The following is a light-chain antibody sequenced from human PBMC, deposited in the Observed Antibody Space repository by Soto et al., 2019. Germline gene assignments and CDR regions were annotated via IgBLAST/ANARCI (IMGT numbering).Light chain of an antibody. J-gene: IGKJ4*01. CDR1: QSVSSN. CDR2: GAS. V-gene: IGKV3-15*01. Sequence: EIVMTQSPATLSVSPGERATLSCRASQSVSSNLAWYQQKPGQAPRLLIYGASTRATGIPARFSCRGSGTEFTLTISSLQSEDFAVYYCQQYNNWPLTFGVGTKVEIK. CDR3: QQYNNWPLT.